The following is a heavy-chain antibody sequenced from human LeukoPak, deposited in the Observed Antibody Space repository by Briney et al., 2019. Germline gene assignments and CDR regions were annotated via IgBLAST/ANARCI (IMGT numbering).Heavy chain of an antibody. CDR3: ASLIKAYCGGDCYQPYYFDY. J-gene: IGHJ4*02. Sequence: SETLSLTCTVSGGSISSYYWSWIRQPPGKGLEWIGYIYYSGSTNYNPSLKSRVTISVDTSKNQFSLKLSSVTAADTAVYYCASLIKAYCGGDCYQPYYFDYWGQGTLVTVSS. CDR2: IYYSGST. D-gene: IGHD2-21*02. V-gene: IGHV4-59*01. CDR1: GGSISSYY.